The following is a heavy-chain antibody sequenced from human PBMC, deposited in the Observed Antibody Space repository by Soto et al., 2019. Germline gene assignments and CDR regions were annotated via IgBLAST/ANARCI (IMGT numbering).Heavy chain of an antibody. D-gene: IGHD3-3*01. Sequence: EVQLVESGGGLVQPGGSLRLSCAASGFTFSSYWMSWVRQAPGKGLEWVANIKQDGSEKYYVDSVKGRFTISRDNAKNSLYLQMNSLRAEDTAVYYCARGIDYDFWSCYYRGYYFDYWGQGTLVTVSS. CDR1: GFTFSSYW. V-gene: IGHV3-7*01. J-gene: IGHJ4*02. CDR3: ARGIDYDFWSCYYRGYYFDY. CDR2: IKQDGSEK.